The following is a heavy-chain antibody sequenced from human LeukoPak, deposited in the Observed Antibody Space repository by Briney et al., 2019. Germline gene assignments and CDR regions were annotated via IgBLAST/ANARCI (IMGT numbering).Heavy chain of an antibody. V-gene: IGHV3-23*01. D-gene: IGHD3-9*01. CDR1: GFTISNYA. Sequence: GASLRLSCAASGFTISNYAMSWVRQAPGKGLEWVSAIVGSGDSTYYADSVKGRFTISRDNPKNTLYLQMNSLRAEDTAVYYCAKWGDYDILTGYYDSDYWGQGTLVTVSS. CDR3: AKWGDYDILTGYYDSDY. J-gene: IGHJ4*02. CDR2: IVGSGDST.